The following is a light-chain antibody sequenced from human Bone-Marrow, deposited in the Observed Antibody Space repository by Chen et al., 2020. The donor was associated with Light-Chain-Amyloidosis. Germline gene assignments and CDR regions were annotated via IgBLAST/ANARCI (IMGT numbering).Light chain of an antibody. CDR3: SSYTITNTLV. J-gene: IGLJ1*01. V-gene: IGLV2-14*01. Sequence: QSALTQPAFVSGSPGQSITISCTGTSSDVGGDNHVSWYQQHPDKAPKLMIYEVTNRPSWVPDRFSGSKCDNTASLTISGLQTEDEADYFCSSYTITNTLVFGSGTRVTVL. CDR2: EVT. CDR1: SSDVGGDNH.